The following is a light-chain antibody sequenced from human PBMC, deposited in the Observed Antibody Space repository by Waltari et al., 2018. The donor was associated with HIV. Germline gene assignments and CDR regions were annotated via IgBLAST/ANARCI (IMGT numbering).Light chain of an antibody. J-gene: IGLJ2*01. CDR3: AAWDGSLNGHVV. V-gene: IGLV1-44*01. Sequence: QSVLTQPPSASGTPGQRVTISCSGSSSNIGSNTVNWYQQLPGTAPKLLIYSNNERPSGVPGRFPGSKSGTSASRAISGLQSEDEADYYCAAWDGSLNGHVVFGGGTKLTVL. CDR1: SSNIGSNT. CDR2: SNN.